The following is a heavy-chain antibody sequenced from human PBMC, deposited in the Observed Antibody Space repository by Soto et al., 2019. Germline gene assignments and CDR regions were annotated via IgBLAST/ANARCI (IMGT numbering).Heavy chain of an antibody. CDR2: ISWNSGSI. Sequence: PGGSLRLSCAASGFTFDDYAMHWVRQAPGKGLEWVSGISWNSGSIGYADSVKGRFTISRDNAKNSLYLQMNSLRAEDTDLYYCAKDAPYYDFWSGHLGQDMGYYYYYHMDIWGKGTTVTVSS. J-gene: IGHJ6*03. CDR1: GFTFDDYA. D-gene: IGHD3-3*01. CDR3: AKDAPYYDFWSGHLGQDMGYYYYYHMDI. V-gene: IGHV3-9*01.